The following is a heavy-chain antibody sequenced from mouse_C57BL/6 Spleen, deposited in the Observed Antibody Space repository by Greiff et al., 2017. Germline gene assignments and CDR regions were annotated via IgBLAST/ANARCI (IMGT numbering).Heavy chain of an antibody. J-gene: IGHJ2*01. Sequence: EVQRVESGGGLVKPGGSLKLSCAASGFTFSSYTMSWVRQTPEKRLEWVATISGGGGNTYYPDSVKGRFTISRDNAKNTLYLQMSSLRSEDTALYYCARIYDGYSYFDYWGQGTTLTVSS. D-gene: IGHD2-3*01. V-gene: IGHV5-9*01. CDR1: GFTFSSYT. CDR2: ISGGGGNT. CDR3: ARIYDGYSYFDY.